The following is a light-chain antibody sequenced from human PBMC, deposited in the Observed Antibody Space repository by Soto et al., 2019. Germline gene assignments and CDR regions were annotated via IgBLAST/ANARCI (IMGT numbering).Light chain of an antibody. V-gene: IGKV3-20*01. J-gene: IGKJ1*01. CDR1: QSVSSSY. Sequence: EILLTQSPGTLSLSPGERATLSCRASQSVSSSYLAWYQQKPGQAPRLLIYGASSRATGIPDRFSGSGSGTDFTLTTSRLEPEDFAVYYCQQYGSWTFGQGTKV. CDR2: GAS. CDR3: QQYGSWT.